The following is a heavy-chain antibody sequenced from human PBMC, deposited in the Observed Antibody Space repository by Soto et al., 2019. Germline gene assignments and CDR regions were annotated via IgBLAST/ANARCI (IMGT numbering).Heavy chain of an antibody. Sequence: QVQLVQSGAEVKQPGASGKVSCKASGYTFTSYDINWVRQATGQGLEWMGWMNPNSGNTGYAQKFQARVTMPRNTSIRTAYMELSSLRSEETAVYYCASLYCSSTSCSNWFDPWVQGTLVTVSS. CDR3: ASLYCSSTSCSNWFDP. J-gene: IGHJ5*02. CDR1: GYTFTSYD. CDR2: MNPNSGNT. D-gene: IGHD2-2*01. V-gene: IGHV1-8*01.